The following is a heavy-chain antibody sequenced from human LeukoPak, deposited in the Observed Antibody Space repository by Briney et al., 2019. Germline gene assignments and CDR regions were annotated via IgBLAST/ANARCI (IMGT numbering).Heavy chain of an antibody. CDR3: ARAARGAFDI. V-gene: IGHV3-7*01. D-gene: IGHD3-10*01. CDR1: GFTFSRHW. CDR2: IKQDGSEK. J-gene: IGHJ3*02. Sequence: GGSLRLSCAASGFTFSRHWMSWVRQAPGKGLEWVANIKQDGSEKHYVDSVKGRFTISRDNAKNSLYLQMNSLRAEDTAVYYCARAARGAFDIWGQGTMVTVSS.